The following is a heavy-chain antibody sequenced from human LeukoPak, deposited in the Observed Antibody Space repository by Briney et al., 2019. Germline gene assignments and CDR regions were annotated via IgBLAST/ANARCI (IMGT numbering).Heavy chain of an antibody. J-gene: IGHJ6*03. Sequence: EASVKVSCKASGGTFSSHAISWVRQAPGQGLEWMGGIIPIFGTANYAQKFQGRVTITADESTSTAYMELSSLRSEDTAVYYCARDPNNHYYYMDVWGKGTTVTVSS. V-gene: IGHV1-69*01. CDR2: IIPIFGTA. CDR3: ARDPNNHYYYMDV. CDR1: GGTFSSHA. D-gene: IGHD1/OR15-1a*01.